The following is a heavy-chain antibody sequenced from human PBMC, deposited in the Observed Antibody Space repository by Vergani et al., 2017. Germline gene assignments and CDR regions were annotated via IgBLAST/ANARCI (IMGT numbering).Heavy chain of an antibody. CDR1: GFTFSSYW. V-gene: IGHV3-74*01. CDR2: INSDGSST. CDR3: AREYRGYKLRRFFDY. J-gene: IGHJ4*02. Sequence: EVQLVESGGGLVQPGGSLRLSCAASGFTFSSYWMHWVRQAPGKGLVWVSRINSDGSSTSYADSVKGRFTISRDNAKNTLYLQMNSLGAEDTAVYYCAREYRGYKLRRFFDYWGQGTLVTVSS. D-gene: IGHD5-24*01.